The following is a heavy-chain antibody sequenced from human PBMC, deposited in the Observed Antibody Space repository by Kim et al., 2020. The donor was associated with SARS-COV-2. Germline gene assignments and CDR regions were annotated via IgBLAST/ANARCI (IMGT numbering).Heavy chain of an antibody. CDR3: ARSFGGARIAAAGSY. V-gene: IGHV3-21*01. J-gene: IGHJ4*02. CDR1: GFTFSSYS. D-gene: IGHD6-13*01. Sequence: GGSLRLSCAASGFTFSSYSMNWVRQAPGKGLEWVSSISSSSSYIYYADSVKGRFTISRDNAKNSLYLQMNSLRAEDTAVYYCARSFGGARIAAAGSYWGQGTLVTVSS. CDR2: ISSSSSYI.